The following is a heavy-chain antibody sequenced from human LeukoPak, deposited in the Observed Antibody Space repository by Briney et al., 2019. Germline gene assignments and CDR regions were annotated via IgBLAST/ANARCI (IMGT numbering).Heavy chain of an antibody. D-gene: IGHD6-13*01. CDR2: IYYSGST. V-gene: IGHV4-39*01. CDR1: GGSISSSSYY. J-gene: IGHJ4*02. Sequence: SETLSLTCTVSGGSISSSSYYWGWILQPPGKGLEWIGSIYYSGSTYYNPSLKSRVTISVDTSKNQFSLKLSSVTAADAAVYYCARHSSSWYHFDYWGQGTLVTVSS. CDR3: ARHSSSWYHFDY.